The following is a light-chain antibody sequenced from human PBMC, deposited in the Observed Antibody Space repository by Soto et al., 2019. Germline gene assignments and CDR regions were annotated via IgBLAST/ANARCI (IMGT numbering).Light chain of an antibody. V-gene: IGLV1-40*01. CDR3: QSYDSSLSEV. J-gene: IGLJ1*01. Sequence: QSVLTQPPSVSGAPGQRVTISCTGTSSNIGAGYDVHWYQQLPGTAPKLLIYSNSDRPSGVPDRFSGSKSGTSASLAITGLQAEDEADYYCQSYDSSLSEVFGTGTKLTVL. CDR2: SNS. CDR1: SSNIGAGYD.